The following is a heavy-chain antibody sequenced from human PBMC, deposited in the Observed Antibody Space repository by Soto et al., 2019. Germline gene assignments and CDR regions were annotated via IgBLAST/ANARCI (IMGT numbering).Heavy chain of an antibody. CDR1: GFTFSSYA. J-gene: IGHJ4*02. D-gene: IGHD6-13*01. Sequence: EVQLLDSGGGLVQPGGSLRLSCAASGFTFSSYAMNWVRQAPGKGLEWVSVISGSGDSTYYADSVKGRFTISRDNSKNTQYLHMNSLRAADTAVDYCARRGPGTYFDYWGQGTLVTVSS. CDR2: ISGSGDST. V-gene: IGHV3-23*01. CDR3: ARRGPGTYFDY.